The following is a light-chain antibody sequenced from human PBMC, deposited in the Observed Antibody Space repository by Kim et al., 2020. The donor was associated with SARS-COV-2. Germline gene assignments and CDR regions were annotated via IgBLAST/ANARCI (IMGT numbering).Light chain of an antibody. V-gene: IGKV3-11*01. J-gene: IGKJ4*01. CDR1: QTITSY. Sequence: LPPGERATLSCRASQTITSYLAWYQQKPGQAPRLLTYDASNRATGIPARFSGSGSGTDFSLTISSLEPEDFAVYYCQQRFDWPLTFGGGTKVDIK. CDR2: DAS. CDR3: QQRFDWPLT.